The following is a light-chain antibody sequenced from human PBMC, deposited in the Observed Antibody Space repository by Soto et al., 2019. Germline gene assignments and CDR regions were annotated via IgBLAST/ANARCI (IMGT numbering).Light chain of an antibody. J-gene: IGLJ3*02. CDR1: NNDIGGYNF. CDR2: EVI. Sequence: QSALTQPASVSGSPRQSITISCTGTNNDIGGYNFVSWYQQHPGKAPKLLIYEVINRPSGVSNRFSGSKSGNTASLSISGLQAEDEADYYCNSYTSSATRVFGGGTKLTVL. V-gene: IGLV2-14*01. CDR3: NSYTSSATRV.